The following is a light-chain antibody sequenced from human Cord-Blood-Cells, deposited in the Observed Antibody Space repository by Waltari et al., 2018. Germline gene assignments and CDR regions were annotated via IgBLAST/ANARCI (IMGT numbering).Light chain of an antibody. CDR2: DAS. J-gene: IGKJ1*01. CDR3: QQYNSYWT. CDR1: QSISSW. Sequence: DIQMTQSPSTLSASVGDRVNITCRASQSISSWLAWYQQKPGKAPKLLIYDASSLESGVPSRFSGSGSGTEFTLTISSLQPDDFATYYCQQYNSYWTFRQGTKVEIK. V-gene: IGKV1-5*01.